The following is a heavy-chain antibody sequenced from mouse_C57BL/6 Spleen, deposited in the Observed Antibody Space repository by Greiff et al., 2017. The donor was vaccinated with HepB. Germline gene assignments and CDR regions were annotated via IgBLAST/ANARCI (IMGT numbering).Heavy chain of an antibody. V-gene: IGHV1-50*01. CDR3: ARRETAQVPFAY. CDR2: IDPSDSYT. D-gene: IGHD3-2*02. Sequence: VQLQQSGAELVKPGASVKLSCKASGYTFTSYWMQWVKQRPGQGLEWIGEIDPSDSYTNYNQKFKGKATLTVDTSSSTAYMQLSSLTSEDSAVYYCARRETAQVPFAYWGQRTLVTVSA. J-gene: IGHJ3*01. CDR1: GYTFTSYW.